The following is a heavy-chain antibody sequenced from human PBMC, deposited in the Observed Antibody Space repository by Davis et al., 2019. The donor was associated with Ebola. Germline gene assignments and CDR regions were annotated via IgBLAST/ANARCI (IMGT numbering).Heavy chain of an antibody. Sequence: ASVKVSCKASGYTFSNYYMHWLRQAPGQGLEWMGVVDPSGGIRRYAQKFQGRVTMTRDTSTSTVYMELSSLRSDDTAVYYCARELWFGHSYYYYYGMDVWGQGTTVTVSS. CDR3: ARELWFGHSYYYYYGMDV. CDR1: GYTFSNYY. V-gene: IGHV1-46*01. D-gene: IGHD3-10*01. J-gene: IGHJ6*02. CDR2: VDPSGGIR.